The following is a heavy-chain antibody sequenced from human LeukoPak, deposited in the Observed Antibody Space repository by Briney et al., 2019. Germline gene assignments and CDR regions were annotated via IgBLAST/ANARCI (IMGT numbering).Heavy chain of an antibody. Sequence: GGSLRLSCADSGFTFSSHWMSWVRQAPGRGLEWVGNIKQDGSEKYYLDSVKGRFTISRDNAKKSVYLQMTRLRGEDPAVYYCATIEAVPFHYWGQGTLVTVSS. CDR3: ATIEAVPFHY. D-gene: IGHD6-19*01. V-gene: IGHV3-7*01. CDR2: IKQDGSEK. J-gene: IGHJ4*02. CDR1: GFTFSSHW.